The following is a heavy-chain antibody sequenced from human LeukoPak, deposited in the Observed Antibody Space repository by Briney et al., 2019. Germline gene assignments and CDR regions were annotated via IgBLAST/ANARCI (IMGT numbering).Heavy chain of an antibody. CDR3: ARSYSYGGIHY. CDR2: IYSDNT. V-gene: IGHV3-53*01. Sequence: GGSLRLSCTVSGFTVGSNSMSWVRQAPGKGLEWVSFIYSDNTHYSDSVKGRFTISRDNSKNTLYLQMNSLRAEDTAVYYCARSYSYGGIHYWGQGTLVTVSS. J-gene: IGHJ4*02. CDR1: GFTVGSNS. D-gene: IGHD5-18*01.